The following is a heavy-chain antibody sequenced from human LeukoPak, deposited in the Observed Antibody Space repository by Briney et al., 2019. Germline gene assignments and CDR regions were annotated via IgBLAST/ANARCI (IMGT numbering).Heavy chain of an antibody. J-gene: IGHJ4*02. Sequence: PSETLSLTCTVSGVSISSSNYYWGWIRQPPGKGLEWIGTIYHSGITYYNPSLKSRVTISVDTSKNQFSLKLSSVTAADTAVYYCARDLGSSWPGDYWGQGTLVTVSS. V-gene: IGHV4-39*07. CDR1: GVSISSSNYY. CDR3: ARDLGSSWPGDY. D-gene: IGHD6-13*01. CDR2: IYHSGIT.